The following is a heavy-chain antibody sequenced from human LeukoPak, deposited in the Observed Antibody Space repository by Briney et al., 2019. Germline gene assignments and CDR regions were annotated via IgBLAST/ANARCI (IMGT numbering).Heavy chain of an antibody. Sequence: SETLSLTCTVSGGSISSYYWSWIRQPPGKGLEWIGYIYYSGSTNYNPSLKSRVTISVGTSKNQFSLKPSSVTAADTAVYYCAREGGYCSSTSCYGQFDYWGQGTLVTVSS. CDR3: AREGGYCSSTSCYGQFDY. D-gene: IGHD2-2*01. J-gene: IGHJ4*02. CDR2: IYYSGST. V-gene: IGHV4-59*01. CDR1: GGSISSYY.